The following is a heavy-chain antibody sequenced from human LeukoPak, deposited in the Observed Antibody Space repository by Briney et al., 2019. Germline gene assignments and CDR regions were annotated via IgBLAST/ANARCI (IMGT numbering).Heavy chain of an antibody. CDR1: GGSISSGSYY. CDR3: ARDGDSRD. V-gene: IGHV4-61*02. J-gene: IGHJ4*02. CDR2: IYTTGST. Sequence: SQTLSLTCTVSGGSISSGSYYWSWIRQPAGRGLEWIGRIYTTGSTNYNPSLKSRVTMSVDTSKNQFSLKLTSVTAADTAVYYCARDGDSRDWGQGTLVTVSS. D-gene: IGHD3-22*01.